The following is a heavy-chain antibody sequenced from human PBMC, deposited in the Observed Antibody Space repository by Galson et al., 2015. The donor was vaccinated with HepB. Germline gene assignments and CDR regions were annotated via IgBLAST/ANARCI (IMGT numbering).Heavy chain of an antibody. CDR1: GFTFSSYA. D-gene: IGHD3-3*01. CDR2: ISYDGSNK. Sequence: SLRLSCAASGFTFSSYAMHWVRQAPGKGLEWVAVISYDGSNKYYADSVKGRFTISRDNSKNTLYLQMNSLRAEDTAVYYCARRVKVAFGVEPYYFDYWGQGTLVTVSS. V-gene: IGHV3-30-3*01. J-gene: IGHJ4*02. CDR3: ARRVKVAFGVEPYYFDY.